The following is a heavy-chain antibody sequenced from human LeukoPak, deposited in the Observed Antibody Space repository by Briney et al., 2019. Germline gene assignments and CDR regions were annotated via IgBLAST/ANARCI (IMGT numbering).Heavy chain of an antibody. CDR1: GDAITDSY. CDR3: ARRPYSIPGYFDL. J-gene: IGHJ2*01. Sequence: SETLSLTCTVSGDAITDSYWHWFRQPPGQRLEWIGYMHNSGTTYSNPSLKSRVAVSVDTSNNQLFLKMTSVTTADTAIYYCARRPYSIPGYFDLWGRGALVTVSP. V-gene: IGHV4-59*01. D-gene: IGHD2-21*01. CDR2: MHNSGTT.